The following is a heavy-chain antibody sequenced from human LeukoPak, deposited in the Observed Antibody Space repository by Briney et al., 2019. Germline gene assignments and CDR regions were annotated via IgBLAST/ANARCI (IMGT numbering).Heavy chain of an antibody. CDR2: ISDSGGST. CDR3: AKTLWGLTLLSSDY. J-gene: IGHJ4*02. CDR1: GFTFTSYT. Sequence: GGSLRLSCAASGFTFTSYTMTWVRQAPGKGLEWVSGISDSGGSTHYADSVKGRFTISRDNSKNTLYLHMNSLRLEDTAVYWCAKTLWGLTLLSSDYWGQGTLVTVPS. V-gene: IGHV3-23*01. D-gene: IGHD3-16*01.